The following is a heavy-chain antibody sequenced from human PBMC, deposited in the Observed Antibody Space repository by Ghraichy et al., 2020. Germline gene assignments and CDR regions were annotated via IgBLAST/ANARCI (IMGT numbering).Heavy chain of an antibody. Sequence: SVKVSCKASGGTFSSYIISWVRQAPGQGLEWMGRIIPILGIANYAQKFQGRVTITADKSTSTAYMELSSLRSEDTAVYYCAREGIVPAAIWQGGAFDIWGQGTMVTVSS. CDR3: AREGIVPAAIWQGGAFDI. V-gene: IGHV1-69*04. J-gene: IGHJ3*02. CDR2: IIPILGIA. CDR1: GGTFSSYI. D-gene: IGHD2-2*02.